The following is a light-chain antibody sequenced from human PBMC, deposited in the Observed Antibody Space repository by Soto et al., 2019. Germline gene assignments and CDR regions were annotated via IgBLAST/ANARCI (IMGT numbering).Light chain of an antibody. Sequence: QSALTQPASVSGSPGQSITISCTGTNNDVGDYNYVSWYQQYPGKAPKLIIYDVTTRPSGVSGRFAGSKSGNTASLTISGLQPEDEADYYCCSYSTSSALPYVFGTGTKVT. V-gene: IGLV2-14*01. J-gene: IGLJ1*01. CDR1: NNDVGDYNY. CDR3: CSYSTSSALPYV. CDR2: DVT.